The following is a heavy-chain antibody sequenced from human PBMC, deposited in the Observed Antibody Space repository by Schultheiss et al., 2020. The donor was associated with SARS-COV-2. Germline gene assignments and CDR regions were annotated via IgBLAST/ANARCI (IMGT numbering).Heavy chain of an antibody. CDR3: ARATEDIVVVPAAHFDY. Sequence: GGSLRLSCAASGFTFSSYAMHWVRQAPGKGLEWVAVIWYDGSNKYYADSVKGRFTISRDNSKNTLYLQMNSLRAEDTAVYYCARATEDIVVVPAAHFDYWGQGTLVTVSS. D-gene: IGHD2-2*01. J-gene: IGHJ4*02. CDR2: IWYDGSNK. V-gene: IGHV3-30*01. CDR1: GFTFSSYA.